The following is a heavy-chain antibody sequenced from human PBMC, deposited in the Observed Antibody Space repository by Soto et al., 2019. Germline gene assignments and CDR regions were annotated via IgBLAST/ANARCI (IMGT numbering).Heavy chain of an antibody. CDR2: INHSGST. Sequence: SETLSLTCAVYGGSFSGYYWSWIRQPPGKGLEWIGEINHSGSTNYNPSLKSRVTISVDTSKNQFSLKLSSVTAADTAVYYCARKVVGTVTTVEYNWFDPWGQGTLVTVSS. J-gene: IGHJ5*02. CDR1: GGSFSGYY. D-gene: IGHD4-4*01. CDR3: ARKVVGTVTTVEYNWFDP. V-gene: IGHV4-34*01.